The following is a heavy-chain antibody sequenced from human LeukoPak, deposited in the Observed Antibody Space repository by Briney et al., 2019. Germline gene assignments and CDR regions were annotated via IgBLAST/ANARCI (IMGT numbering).Heavy chain of an antibody. J-gene: IGHJ4*02. Sequence: GGSLRLTCVASGFTFSSSWMSWVRQAPGKGLEWVANIKQDGSEKSYVEPVRGRFTISRDNAKNSLYLQLNSLRAEDTALYYCARDNPPDYWDQGTLVTVSS. CDR2: IKQDGSEK. CDR1: GFTFSSSW. CDR3: ARDNPPDY. V-gene: IGHV3-7*03.